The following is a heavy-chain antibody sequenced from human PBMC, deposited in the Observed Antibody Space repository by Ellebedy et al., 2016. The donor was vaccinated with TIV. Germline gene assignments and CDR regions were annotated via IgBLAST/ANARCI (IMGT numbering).Heavy chain of an antibody. Sequence: ASVKVSCKASGYTFTSYDINWVRQATGQGLEWMGWMNPNSGNTGYAQKFQGRVTMTRNTSISTAYMELSRLRSEDTAVYYGARTVGSWSSETYNWFDPWGQGTLVTVSS. V-gene: IGHV1-8*01. CDR2: MNPNSGNT. J-gene: IGHJ5*02. CDR1: GYTFTSYD. CDR3: ARTVGSWSSETYNWFDP. D-gene: IGHD6-13*01.